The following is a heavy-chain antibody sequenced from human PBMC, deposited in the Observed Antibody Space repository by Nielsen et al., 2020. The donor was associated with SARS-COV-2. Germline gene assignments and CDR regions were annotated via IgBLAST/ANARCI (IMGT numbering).Heavy chain of an antibody. D-gene: IGHD3-10*01. V-gene: IGHV3-74*01. Sequence: GGSLRLSCVASGFNLTSYWMHWVRQPPGKGLVWVSRINSDGSGTSYADSVKGRFTVSRDNAKNTLYLQMNSLRAEDTAVYYCARDLGFGEFNDYWSQGTLVTVSS. J-gene: IGHJ4*02. CDR3: ARDLGFGEFNDY. CDR2: INSDGSGT. CDR1: GFNLTSYW.